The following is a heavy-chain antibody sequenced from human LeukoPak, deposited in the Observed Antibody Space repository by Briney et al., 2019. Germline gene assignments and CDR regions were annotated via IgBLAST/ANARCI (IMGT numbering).Heavy chain of an antibody. CDR2: ISGSGGST. CDR3: AKVGRSTMVRGYFDY. J-gene: IGHJ4*02. D-gene: IGHD3-10*01. CDR1: GFTFSSYG. Sequence: PGGTLRLSCAASGFTFSSYGMSWVRQAPGKGLEWVSAISGSGGSTYYADSVKGRFTISRDNSKNTLYLQMNSLRAEDTAVYYCAKVGRSTMVRGYFDYWGQGTLVTVSS. V-gene: IGHV3-23*01.